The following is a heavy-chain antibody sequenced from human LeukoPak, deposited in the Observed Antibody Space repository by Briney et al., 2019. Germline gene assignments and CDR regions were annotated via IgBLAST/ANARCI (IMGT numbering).Heavy chain of an antibody. J-gene: IGHJ4*02. CDR3: ARGRGTGSGLRRLDY. Sequence: GASVKVSCKASGYTFTSFDINWVRQATGRGLEWMGWMNPNSGNTGFAQKFQGRVTMTRDTSISTAYMELSGLRSEDTAVYYCARGRGTGSGLRRLDYWGQGTLVTISS. CDR1: GYTFTSFD. CDR2: MNPNSGNT. D-gene: IGHD1-1*01. V-gene: IGHV1-8*01.